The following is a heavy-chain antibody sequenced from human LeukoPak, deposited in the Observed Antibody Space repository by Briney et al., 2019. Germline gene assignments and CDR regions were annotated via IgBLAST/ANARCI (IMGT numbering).Heavy chain of an antibody. V-gene: IGHV3-48*04. Sequence: PGGSLRLSCAASGFTFSSYSMNWVRQAPGKGLEWVSYISSSSSTIYYAASVKGRFTISRDNAKNSLYLQMNSLRAEDTAEYYCARDKYCSGGSCFPPSFFDYWGQGTLVTVSS. J-gene: IGHJ4*02. D-gene: IGHD2-15*01. CDR2: ISSSSSTI. CDR1: GFTFSSYS. CDR3: ARDKYCSGGSCFPPSFFDY.